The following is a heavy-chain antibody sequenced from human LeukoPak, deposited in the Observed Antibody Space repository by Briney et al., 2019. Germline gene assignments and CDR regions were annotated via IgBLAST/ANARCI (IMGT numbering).Heavy chain of an antibody. CDR1: GGSISSYY. D-gene: IGHD5-18*01. J-gene: IGHJ3*02. CDR3: ARDKDSKEDAFDI. CDR2: IYYSGST. Sequence: SETLSLTCTVSGGSISSYYWSWIRQPPGKGLEWIGYIYYSGSTNYNPSLKSRVTISVDTSKNQFSLKPSSVTAADTAVYYCARDKDSKEDAFDIWGQGTMVTVSS. V-gene: IGHV4-59*01.